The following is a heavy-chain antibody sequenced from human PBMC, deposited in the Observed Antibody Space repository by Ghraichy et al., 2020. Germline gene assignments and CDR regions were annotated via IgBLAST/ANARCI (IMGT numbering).Heavy chain of an antibody. D-gene: IGHD2-2*01. CDR3: ARAPKGPRRYCSSTSCYAGGGWFDP. CDR1: GGSISSGGYS. V-gene: IGHV4-30-2*01. J-gene: IGHJ5*02. Sequence: SETLSLTCAVSGGSISSGGYSWSWIRQPPGKGLEWIGYIYHSGSTYYNPSLKSRVTISVDRSKNQFSLKLSSVTAADTAVYYCARAPKGPRRYCSSTSCYAGGGWFDPWGQGTLVTVSS. CDR2: IYHSGST.